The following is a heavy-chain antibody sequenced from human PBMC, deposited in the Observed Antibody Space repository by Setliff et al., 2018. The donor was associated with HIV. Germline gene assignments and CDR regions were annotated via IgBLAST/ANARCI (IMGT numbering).Heavy chain of an antibody. CDR1: GDSISSHY. Sequence: SETLSLTCTVSGDSISSHYWSWIRQPPGKGLEWIGYIYNSGTTNYNPSLKSRVSISVHTSENDFSLKLTSVTAADTAVYYCARGGYRSATSCYPFDYWGQGTLVTVSS. J-gene: IGHJ4*02. V-gene: IGHV4-59*11. CDR3: ARGGYRSATSCYPFDY. CDR2: IYNSGTT. D-gene: IGHD2-2*01.